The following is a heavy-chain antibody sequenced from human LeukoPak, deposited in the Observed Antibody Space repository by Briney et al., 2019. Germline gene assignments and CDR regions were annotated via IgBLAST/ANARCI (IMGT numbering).Heavy chain of an antibody. D-gene: IGHD6-13*01. Sequence: PSETLSLTCAVSGGSTSSGGYSWSWIRQPPGKGLEWIGYIYHSGSTYYNPSLKSRVTISVDTSKNQFSLKLSSVTAADTAVYYCARHGYSSSFYFDYWGQGTLVTVSS. CDR2: IYHSGST. CDR3: ARHGYSSSFYFDY. J-gene: IGHJ4*02. V-gene: IGHV4-30-2*03. CDR1: GGSTSSGGYS.